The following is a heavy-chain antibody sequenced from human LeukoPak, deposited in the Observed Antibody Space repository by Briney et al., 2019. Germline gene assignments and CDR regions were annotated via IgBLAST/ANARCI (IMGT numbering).Heavy chain of an antibody. D-gene: IGHD3-22*01. CDR1: GFTFSSYA. CDR3: AKDSGGSSGYYDY. V-gene: IGHV3-30*04. Sequence: GGSLRLSCAASGFTFSSYAMHWVRQAPGKGLEWVAVISYDGSNKYYADSVKGRFTISRDNSKNTLYLQMNSLRAEDTAVYYCAKDSGGSSGYYDYWGQGTLVTVSS. J-gene: IGHJ4*02. CDR2: ISYDGSNK.